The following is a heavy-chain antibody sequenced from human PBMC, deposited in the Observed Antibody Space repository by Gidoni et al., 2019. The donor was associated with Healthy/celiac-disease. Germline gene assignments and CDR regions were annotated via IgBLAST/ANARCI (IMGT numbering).Heavy chain of an antibody. J-gene: IGHJ4*02. CDR3: ARVSIADPTLRFLEWLVDY. V-gene: IGHV4-34*01. Sequence: QVQLQQWGAGLLKPSETLSLTCAVYGGYFSGYYWSWIRQPPGKGLEWIGEINHSGSTNYNPSLKSRVTISVDTSKNQFSLKLSSVTAADTAVYYCARVSIADPTLRFLEWLVDYWGQGTLVTVSS. CDR2: INHSGST. D-gene: IGHD3-3*01. CDR1: GGYFSGYY.